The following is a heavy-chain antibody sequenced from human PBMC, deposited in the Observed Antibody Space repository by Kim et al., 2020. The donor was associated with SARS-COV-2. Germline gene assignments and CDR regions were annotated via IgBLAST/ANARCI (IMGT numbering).Heavy chain of an antibody. J-gene: IGHJ4*02. CDR3: ARATYYEDSSGYYRDY. Sequence: ASVKVSCKASGYTFTSYGISWVRQAPGQGLEWMGWISAYNGNTNYAQKLQGRVTMTTDTSTSTAYMELRSLRSDDTAVYYCARATYYEDSSGYYRDYWGQGTPVTVSS. D-gene: IGHD3-22*01. V-gene: IGHV1-18*01. CDR1: GYTFTSYG. CDR2: ISAYNGNT.